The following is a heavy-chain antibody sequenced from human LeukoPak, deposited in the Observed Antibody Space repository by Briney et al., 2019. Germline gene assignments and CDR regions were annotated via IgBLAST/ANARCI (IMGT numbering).Heavy chain of an antibody. CDR3: ARDDYGAYDF. Sequence: SETLSLTCAVSGGSVSSGGYSWSWIRQPAGKGLEWIGCIYPIGYTYNNPSLKSRVTISPDKSKNQFSLKLTSVTAADTAIYCCARDDYGAYDFWGQGSLVTVSS. CDR1: GGSVSSGGYS. CDR2: IYPIGYT. J-gene: IGHJ4*02. D-gene: IGHD4-17*01. V-gene: IGHV4-30-2*01.